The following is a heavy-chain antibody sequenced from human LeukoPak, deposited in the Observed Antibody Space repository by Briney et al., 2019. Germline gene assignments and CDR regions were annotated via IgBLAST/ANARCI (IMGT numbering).Heavy chain of an antibody. J-gene: IGHJ4*02. Sequence: GGSLRLSCVASGFTFSSYGMNWVRQAPGKGLQWVSSIANTGGNTYYADSVRGRFTISKDNSKNTLYLQMNSLRDEDTAVYYCAKEGIGAAGRRFDCWGQGTPVTVSS. CDR2: IANTGGNT. CDR1: GFTFSSYG. D-gene: IGHD6-13*01. CDR3: AKEGIGAAGRRFDC. V-gene: IGHV3-23*01.